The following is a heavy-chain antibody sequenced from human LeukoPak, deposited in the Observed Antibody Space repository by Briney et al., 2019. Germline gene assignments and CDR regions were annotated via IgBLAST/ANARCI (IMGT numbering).Heavy chain of an antibody. D-gene: IGHD3-22*01. V-gene: IGHV3-30*02. CDR3: AKDPYDSSGYYYALLDY. CDR1: GFTFSSYG. Sequence: PGGSLRLSCAASGFTFSSYGMHWVRQAPGKGLEWVAFIRYDGSNKYYADSVKGRFTISRDNSKNTLYLQMNSLRAEDTAVYYCAKDPYDSSGYYYALLDYWGQGTLVTVSS. CDR2: IRYDGSNK. J-gene: IGHJ4*02.